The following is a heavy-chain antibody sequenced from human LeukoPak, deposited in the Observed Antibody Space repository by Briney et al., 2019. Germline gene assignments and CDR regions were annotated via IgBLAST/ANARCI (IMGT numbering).Heavy chain of an antibody. Sequence: SETTPLTCTVSGGSMSSYYWGWIRQPPGKGLEWIGYIYYSGSTNYNPSLKSRVTISVDTSKNQFTLKLSSVTAADTAVYYCARGRYGWLPFDYWGQGTLVTVSS. V-gene: IGHV4-59*01. D-gene: IGHD3-16*01. CDR1: GGSMSSYY. CDR3: ARGRYGWLPFDY. CDR2: IYYSGST. J-gene: IGHJ4*02.